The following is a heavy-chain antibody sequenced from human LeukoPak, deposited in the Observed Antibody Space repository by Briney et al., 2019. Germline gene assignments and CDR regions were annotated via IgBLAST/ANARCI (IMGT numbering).Heavy chain of an antibody. D-gene: IGHD3-10*01. CDR1: GFTFSSYE. Sequence: GGSLRLSCAASGFTFSSYEMNWVRQAPGKGLEWVSDIRGSVGSTYYADSVKGRFTISRDNSKNTLYLQMNSLRAEDTAVYYCAKDRLISGSYSLDYWGQGTLVTVSP. J-gene: IGHJ4*02. CDR3: AKDRLISGSYSLDY. CDR2: IRGSVGST. V-gene: IGHV3-23*01.